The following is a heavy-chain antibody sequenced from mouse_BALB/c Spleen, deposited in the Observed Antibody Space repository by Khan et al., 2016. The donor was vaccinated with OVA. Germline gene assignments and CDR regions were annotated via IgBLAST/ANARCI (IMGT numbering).Heavy chain of an antibody. CDR1: GFLLTTYG. J-gene: IGHJ3*01. V-gene: IGHV2-2*02. CDR3: ARNYDYDEGLAY. CDR2: IWSGGST. D-gene: IGHD2-4*01. Sequence: QVQLKESGPGLVQPSQSLSITCTVSGFLLTTYGVHWVRQSPGKGLEWLEVIWSGGSTDYNATFISRLSISKDNSKSQVFFKMNSLQANDTAIYYCARNYDYDEGLAYWGQGTLVTVSA.